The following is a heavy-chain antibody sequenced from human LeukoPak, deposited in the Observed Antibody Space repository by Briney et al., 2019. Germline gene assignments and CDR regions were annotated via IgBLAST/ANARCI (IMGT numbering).Heavy chain of an antibody. Sequence: GGSLRLSCAASGFTVSTYWMHWVRQAPGKGLVWVARINVEGNYFDYAESVKGRFTISRDSAKNTLYLQMNSLRAEDTAVYSCARDLTGPYDHWGQGTLVTVSS. CDR2: INVEGNYF. J-gene: IGHJ1*01. V-gene: IGHV3-74*01. CDR3: ARDLTGPYDH. D-gene: IGHD3-22*01. CDR1: GFTVSTYW.